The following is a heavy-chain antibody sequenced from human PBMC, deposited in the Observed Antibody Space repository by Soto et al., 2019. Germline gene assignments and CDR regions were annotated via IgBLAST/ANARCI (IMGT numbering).Heavy chain of an antibody. V-gene: IGHV3-7*01. CDR2: IKQDGSEK. CDR1: GFTFSSYW. Sequence: EVQLVESGGGLVQPGGSLRLSCAASGFTFSSYWMSWVRQAPGKGLEWVANIKQDGSEKYYVDSVKGRFTISRDNAKNSLYVQMNSLRAEDTAVYYCARASADIVVVVADYYMDVWGKGATVTVSS. J-gene: IGHJ6*03. CDR3: ARASADIVVVVADYYMDV. D-gene: IGHD2-15*01.